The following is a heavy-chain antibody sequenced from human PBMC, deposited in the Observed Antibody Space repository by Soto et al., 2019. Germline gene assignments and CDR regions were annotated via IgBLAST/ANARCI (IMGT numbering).Heavy chain of an antibody. CDR3: SRAIDVWSGYTSYSLDY. J-gene: IGHJ4*02. D-gene: IGHD3-3*01. CDR1: GFIFSDSA. V-gene: IGHV3-73*02. Sequence: EVQLVESGGGLVQPGGSLKLSCAASGFIFSDSALHWVRQASGKGLEWVGGIRRKANNSATTYAASVEARFASYRDDSKNTAYMPLICQKAEDTAIYCWSRAIDVWSGYTSYSLDYWGQGTLVTVSS. CDR2: IRRKANNSAT.